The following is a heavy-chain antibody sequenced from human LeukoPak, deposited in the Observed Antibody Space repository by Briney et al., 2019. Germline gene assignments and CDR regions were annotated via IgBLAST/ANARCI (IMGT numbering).Heavy chain of an antibody. CDR2: ISSSSSYI. J-gene: IGHJ6*02. D-gene: IGHD2-15*01. Sequence: GSLRLSCAASGFTFSSYSMNWVRQAPGKGLEWVSSISSSSSYIYYADSVKGRFTISRDNAKNSLYLQMNSLRAEDTAVYYCARSIGYCSGGSCYSVRPSPVYGMDVWGQGTTVTVSS. CDR1: GFTFSSYS. V-gene: IGHV3-21*01. CDR3: ARSIGYCSGGSCYSVRPSPVYGMDV.